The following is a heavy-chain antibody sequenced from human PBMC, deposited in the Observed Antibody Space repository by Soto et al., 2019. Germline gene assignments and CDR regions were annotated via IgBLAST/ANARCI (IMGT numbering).Heavy chain of an antibody. CDR1: GGSISSGDYS. D-gene: IGHD2-21*02. CDR2: IYHSETT. CDR3: VRGFGGDLNWFDP. J-gene: IGHJ5*02. V-gene: IGHV4-30-2*01. Sequence: SETLSLTCAVSGGSISSGDYSWNWIRQPPGKGLEWIGNIYHSETTYYNPSLKSRVTISADRSKNQFSLKLSAVTAADTAVYYCVRGFGGDLNWFDPWGQGTLVTVSS.